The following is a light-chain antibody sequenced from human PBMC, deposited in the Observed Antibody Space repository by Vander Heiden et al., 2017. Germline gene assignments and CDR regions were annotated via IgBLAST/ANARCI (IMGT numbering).Light chain of an antibody. CDR2: AAS. CDR1: QNISSY. V-gene: IGKV1-9*01. J-gene: IGKJ3*01. CDR3: QQLNSFPCT. Sequence: IPFTQSPSFQPASVGATVPIACRASQNISSYLAWYQQKAGKAPQLLIFAASTLQSGVPSRFSGSGSGTEFTLTISSLQPEDFATYYCQQLNSFPCTLGPGTKVEIK.